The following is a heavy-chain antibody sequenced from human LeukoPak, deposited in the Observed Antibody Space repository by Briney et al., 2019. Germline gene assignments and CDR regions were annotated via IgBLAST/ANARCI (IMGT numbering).Heavy chain of an antibody. D-gene: IGHD4-17*01. J-gene: IGHJ4*02. Sequence: GGSLRLSCAASGFTFSNYDMHWVRQAPGGGLEWVAVISYAGNNKYYADSVKGRFTISRDNSKNTLFLQMNSLRAEDTAVYYCARDLATVTYNFDYWGQGTLVSVSS. CDR1: GFTFSNYD. V-gene: IGHV3-30*04. CDR2: ISYAGNNK. CDR3: ARDLATVTYNFDY.